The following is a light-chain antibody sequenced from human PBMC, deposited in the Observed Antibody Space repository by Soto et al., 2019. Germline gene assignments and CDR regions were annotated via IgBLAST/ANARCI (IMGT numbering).Light chain of an antibody. CDR3: NSYAGSNNWV. V-gene: IGLV2-8*01. CDR2: EVS. J-gene: IGLJ3*02. Sequence: QSALTQPPSASGSPGQSVTISCTGTSGDVGGYNYVSWYQQHPGKAPKLMIYEVSKRPSGVPDRFSGSKSGNTASLTGSGLQAEDEADYYCNSYAGSNNWVFGGGTKVTVL. CDR1: SGDVGGYNY.